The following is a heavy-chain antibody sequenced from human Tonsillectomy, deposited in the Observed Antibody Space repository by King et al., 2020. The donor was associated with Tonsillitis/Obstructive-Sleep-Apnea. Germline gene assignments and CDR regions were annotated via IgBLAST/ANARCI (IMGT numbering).Heavy chain of an antibody. J-gene: IGHJ6*03. CDR1: GFTFTRYA. D-gene: IGHD6-19*01. CDR2: ISDNGAGT. Sequence: VQLVESGGGSVQPGGSLRLSCAASGFTFTRYAMTWVRQAPGKGLEWVSSISDNGAGTHYADSVKGRFTISRDNSKSTLYLQMNSLRVDDTAVYYCAGGPAGADYYYLDVWGQGTTGTVSS. V-gene: IGHV3-23*04. CDR3: AGGPAGADYYYLDV.